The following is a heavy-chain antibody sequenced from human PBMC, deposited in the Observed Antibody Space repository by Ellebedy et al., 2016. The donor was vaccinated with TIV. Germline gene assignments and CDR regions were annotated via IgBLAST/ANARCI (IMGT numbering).Heavy chain of an antibody. CDR1: GGSISTYY. D-gene: IGHD6-6*01. V-gene: IGHV4-59*01. Sequence: MPSETLSLTCTVSGGSISTYYWTWIRQPPGKGLEWIGYIYYSGSTKYNPSLKSRVTISVDTSKNQFSLKLSSVTAADTAVYYCARRIAVRPVYGMDVWGQGTTVTISS. J-gene: IGHJ6*02. CDR3: ARRIAVRPVYGMDV. CDR2: IYYSGST.